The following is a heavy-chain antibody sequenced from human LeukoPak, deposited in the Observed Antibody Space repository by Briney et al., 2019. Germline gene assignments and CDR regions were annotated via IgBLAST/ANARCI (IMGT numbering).Heavy chain of an antibody. CDR2: IYYSGNT. CDR3: ARGTSGYSYGYRYYYYYYMDV. J-gene: IGHJ6*03. CDR1: GGSISSSSYY. Sequence: PSETLALICTVSGGSISSSSYYWGWIRQPPGKGLEWIGRIYYSGNTYYNPSLKSRVTISVDTAKNQFSLKLSSVTAADTAVYYCARGTSGYSYGYRYYYYYYMDVWGKGTTVTVSS. V-gene: IGHV4-39*01. D-gene: IGHD5-18*01.